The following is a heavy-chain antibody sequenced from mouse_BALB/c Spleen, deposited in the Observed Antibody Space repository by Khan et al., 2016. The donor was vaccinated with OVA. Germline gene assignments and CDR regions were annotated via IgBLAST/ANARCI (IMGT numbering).Heavy chain of an antibody. CDR2: FNPSTGYT. Sequence: VQLQESGAELAKPGASVKMSCKASGYTFINYWILWIKQRPGQGLEWIGYFNPSTGYTEYNQNFKDKATLTADISSSTAYMQLSSLTSEDSAVYYCARRGLRWDFDYWGQGTTLTVAS. CDR3: ARRGLRWDFDY. D-gene: IGHD1-1*01. CDR1: GYTFINYW. V-gene: IGHV1-7*01. J-gene: IGHJ2*01.